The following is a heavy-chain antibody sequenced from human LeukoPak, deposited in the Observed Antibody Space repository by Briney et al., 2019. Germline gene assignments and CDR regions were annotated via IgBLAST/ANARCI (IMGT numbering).Heavy chain of an antibody. Sequence: PAESLRISCKGSGYSFNNYWITWVRQMPGKGLEWMGRIDPSDSYTNYSPSFQGHVTISADKSISTAYLQWTRLKASDTAMYYSARLVAVAGNDFDYWGQGTRVTVSS. V-gene: IGHV5-10-1*01. D-gene: IGHD6-19*01. CDR2: IDPSDSYT. CDR1: GYSFNNYW. CDR3: ARLVAVAGNDFDY. J-gene: IGHJ4*02.